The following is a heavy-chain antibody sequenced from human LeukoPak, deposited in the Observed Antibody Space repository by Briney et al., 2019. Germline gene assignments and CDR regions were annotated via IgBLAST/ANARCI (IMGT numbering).Heavy chain of an antibody. V-gene: IGHV1-18*01. Sequence: ASVKVSCKASGYAFTSYGISWVRQAPGQGLEWMGWISTYNGNTNYAQKFQGRVTMTTDTSASTAYMELRSLRSDDTAVYYCASPGDQLDYWGQGTLVTVSS. D-gene: IGHD3-16*01. CDR1: GYAFTSYG. CDR2: ISTYNGNT. J-gene: IGHJ4*02. CDR3: ASPGDQLDY.